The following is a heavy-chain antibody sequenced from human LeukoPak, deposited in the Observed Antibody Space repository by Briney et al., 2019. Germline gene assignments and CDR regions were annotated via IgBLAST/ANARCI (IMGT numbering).Heavy chain of an antibody. CDR2: MNPNSGNT. Sequence: ASVNVSCKASGYTFTSYDINWVRQATGQGLEWMGWMNPNSGNTGYAQKFQGRITITRNTSISTAYMELSSLRSEDTAVYYCARGFVDFWSGSPYYYYMDVWGKGTTVTVSS. V-gene: IGHV1-8*03. D-gene: IGHD3-3*01. J-gene: IGHJ6*03. CDR1: GYTFTSYD. CDR3: ARGFVDFWSGSPYYYYMDV.